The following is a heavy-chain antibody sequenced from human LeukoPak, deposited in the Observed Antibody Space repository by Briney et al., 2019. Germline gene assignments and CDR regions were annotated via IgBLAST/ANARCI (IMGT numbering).Heavy chain of an antibody. CDR2: ISYDGSNK. D-gene: IGHD6-13*01. CDR1: GFTFSSYG. Sequence: PGRSLRLSCAASGFTFSSYGMHWVRQALGKGLEWVAVISYDGSNKYYADSVKGRFTISRDNSKNTLYLQMNSLRAEDTAVYYCAKVSSIRDGGSWSKRGYYFDYWGQGTLVTVSS. V-gene: IGHV3-30*18. J-gene: IGHJ4*02. CDR3: AKVSSIRDGGSWSKRGYYFDY.